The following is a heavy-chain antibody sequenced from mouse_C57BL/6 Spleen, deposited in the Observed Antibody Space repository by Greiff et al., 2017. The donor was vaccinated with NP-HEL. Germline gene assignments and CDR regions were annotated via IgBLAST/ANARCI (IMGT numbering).Heavy chain of an antibody. J-gene: IGHJ3*01. V-gene: IGHV1-61*01. CDR3: ARPVDSSGYWGAY. Sequence: QVQLQQPGAELVRPGSSVKLSCKASGYTFTSYWMDWVKQRPGQGLEWIGNIYPSDSETHYNQKFKDKATVTVDKSSSTAYMQLSSLTSEASAVYYCARPVDSSGYWGAYWGQGTLVTVSA. CDR1: GYTFTSYW. CDR2: IYPSDSET. D-gene: IGHD3-2*02.